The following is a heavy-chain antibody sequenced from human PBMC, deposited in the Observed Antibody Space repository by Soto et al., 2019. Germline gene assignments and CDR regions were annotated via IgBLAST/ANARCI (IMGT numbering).Heavy chain of an antibody. Sequence: SETLSLTCAVSGGSISSGGYSWSWIRQPPGKGLEWIGYIYHSGSTYYNSSLKSRVTISVDRSKNQFSLKLSSVTAADTAVYYCARVTSPCGQGTPVPVSS. J-gene: IGHJ5*02. CDR1: GGSISSGGYS. CDR3: ARVTSP. CDR2: IYHSGST. V-gene: IGHV4-30-2*01.